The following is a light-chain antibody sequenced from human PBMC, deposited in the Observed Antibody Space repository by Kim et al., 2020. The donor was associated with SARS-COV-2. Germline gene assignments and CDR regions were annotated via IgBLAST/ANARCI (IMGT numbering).Light chain of an antibody. CDR3: QVWDSSSDHRV. CDR1: NIGSKS. J-gene: IGLJ3*02. Sequence: PGKTARITCGGNNIGSKSVHWYQQKPGRAPVLVIYYGSDRPSGIPERFSGSNSGNTATLTISRVEAGDEADYYCQVWDSSSDHRVFGGGTKLTVL. V-gene: IGLV3-21*04. CDR2: YGS.